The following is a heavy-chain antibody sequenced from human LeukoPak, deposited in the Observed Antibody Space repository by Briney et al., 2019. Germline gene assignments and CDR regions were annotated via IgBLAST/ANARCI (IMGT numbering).Heavy chain of an antibody. CDR2: LYYSGNT. Sequence: SETLSLTCTVSGGSFSSDSYYWGWIRQPPGKGLEWIGNLYYSGNTYYSPSLESRVTISVDTSKNQFSLKLSSVTAADTAGYYCSRSKVGDYVWGSYRASKSFDYGGQGTLVTVSS. V-gene: IGHV4-39*07. D-gene: IGHD3-16*02. J-gene: IGHJ4*02. CDR1: GGSFSSDSYY. CDR3: SRSKVGDYVWGSYRASKSFDY.